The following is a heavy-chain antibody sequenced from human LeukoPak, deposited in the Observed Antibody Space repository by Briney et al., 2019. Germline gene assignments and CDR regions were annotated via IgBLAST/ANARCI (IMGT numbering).Heavy chain of an antibody. J-gene: IGHJ4*02. CDR1: GFTFSSYS. Sequence: GGSLRLSCAASGFTFSSYSMNWVRQAPGKGLEWVSYISSSSGAIYYADSVKGRFTISRDNAKNSLSLQMNSLRAEDTAVYYCAREPLDYWGQGTLVIVSS. CDR2: ISSSSGAI. V-gene: IGHV3-48*01. CDR3: AREPLDY.